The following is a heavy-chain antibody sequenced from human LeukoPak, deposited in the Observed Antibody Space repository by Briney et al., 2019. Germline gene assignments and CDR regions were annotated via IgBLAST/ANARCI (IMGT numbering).Heavy chain of an antibody. CDR1: GFTFSTYA. D-gene: IGHD3-22*01. V-gene: IGHV3-23*01. CDR2: IGGSDGTT. CDR3: AKATGWLDPYDY. J-gene: IGHJ4*02. Sequence: GGSLRLSCAASGFTFSTYAMNWVRQAPGKGLEWVSTIGGSDGTTYYADAVKGRFTISRDNSKNTLHLQLNSLRAEDTAVYYCAKATGWLDPYDYWGQGTLVTVSS.